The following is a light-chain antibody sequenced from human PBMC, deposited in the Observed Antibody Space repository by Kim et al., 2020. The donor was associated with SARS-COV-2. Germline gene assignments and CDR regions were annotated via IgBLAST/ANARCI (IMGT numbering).Light chain of an antibody. J-gene: IGLJ3*02. CDR1: NIGSKN. CDR3: QVWDRDIWV. CDR2: RNT. Sequence: SYELTQPLSVSVALGQTATITCGGNNIGSKNAHWYQQKPGQAPLLVIYRNTNRPSGIPERFSGSNSGNTATLTISGAQAGDEADYFCQVWDRDIWVFGGGTQLTVL. V-gene: IGLV3-9*01.